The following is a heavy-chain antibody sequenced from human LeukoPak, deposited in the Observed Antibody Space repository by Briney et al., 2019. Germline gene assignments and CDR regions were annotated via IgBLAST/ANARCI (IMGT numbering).Heavy chain of an antibody. D-gene: IGHD5-24*01. CDR3: ARSEAPASRDGYNYYYYYGMDV. CDR1: GFTFSSYA. J-gene: IGHJ6*02. Sequence: PGGSLRLSCAASGFTFSSYAMHWVRQAPGKGLEWVAVISYDGSNKYYADSVKGRFTISRDNSKNTLYLQMNSLRAEDTAVYYCARSEAPASRDGYNYYYYYGMDVWGQGTTVTVSS. CDR2: ISYDGSNK. V-gene: IGHV3-30-3*01.